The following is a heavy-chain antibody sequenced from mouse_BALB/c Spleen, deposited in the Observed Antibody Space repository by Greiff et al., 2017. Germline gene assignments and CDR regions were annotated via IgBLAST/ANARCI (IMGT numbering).Heavy chain of an antibody. J-gene: IGHJ3*01. V-gene: IGHV2-9*02. CDR3: ARDEMITSFAY. D-gene: IGHD2-4*01. CDR2: IWAGGST. CDR1: GFSLTSYG. Sequence: QVQLKESGPGLVAPSQSLSITCTVSGFSLTSYGVHWVRQPPGKGLEWLGVIWAGGSTNYNSALMSRLSISKDNSKSQVFLKMNSLQTDDTAMYYCARDEMITSFAYWGQGTLVTVSA.